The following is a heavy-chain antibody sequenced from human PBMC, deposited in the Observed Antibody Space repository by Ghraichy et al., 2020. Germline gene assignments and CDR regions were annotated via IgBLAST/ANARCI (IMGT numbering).Heavy chain of an antibody. D-gene: IGHD3-22*01. J-gene: IGHJ6*02. CDR2: VYYSGST. CDR3: ARDVAHSSSYYSHYFYGMDV. Sequence: SETLSLTCTVSGGSISSGGYYWTWIRQHPEKGLEWIGYVYYSGSTYYNPSLESRVTISVDTSKNQFSLKLRSVTAADTAVYYCARDVAHSSSYYSHYFYGMDVWGQGTTVTVSS. V-gene: IGHV4-31*03. CDR1: GGSISSGGYY.